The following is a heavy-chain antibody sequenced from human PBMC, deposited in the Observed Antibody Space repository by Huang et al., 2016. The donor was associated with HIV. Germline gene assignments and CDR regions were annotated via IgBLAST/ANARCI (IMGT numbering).Heavy chain of an antibody. CDR1: GFTFSSYA. CDR2: TSYDGSNK. J-gene: IGHJ4*02. Sequence: QVQLVESGGGVVQPGRSLRLSCAASGFTFSSYAMHWVRQAPGKWLEWVAITSYDGSNKYYADSVKGRFTISRDNSKNTLYLQMNSLRAEDTAVYYCARDRGSCFDYWGQGTLVTVSS. V-gene: IGHV3-30-3*01. D-gene: IGHD1-26*01. CDR3: ARDRGSCFDY.